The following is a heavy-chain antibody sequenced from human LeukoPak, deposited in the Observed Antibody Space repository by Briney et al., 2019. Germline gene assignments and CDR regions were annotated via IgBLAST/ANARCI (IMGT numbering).Heavy chain of an antibody. CDR3: VRDHDYNYHDFDY. CDR1: GFTFSSYE. V-gene: IGHV3-48*03. CDR2: ISNSGSTK. J-gene: IGHJ4*02. Sequence: GGSLRLSCAASGFTFSSYEMNWIRQAPGKGLEWISYISNSGSTKYYADSVKGRFTISRDNSKNTLYLLMNSLGAEDTALYYCVRDHDYNYHDFDYWGQGTLVTVSS. D-gene: IGHD5-24*01.